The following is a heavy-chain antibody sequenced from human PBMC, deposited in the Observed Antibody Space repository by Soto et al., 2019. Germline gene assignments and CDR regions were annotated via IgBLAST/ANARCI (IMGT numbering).Heavy chain of an antibody. Sequence: QVQLVESGGGVVQPGRSLRLSCAASGFTFSSYAMHWVRQAPGKGLEWVAAISYDGTDKHYADSMKGQFTISRDNSKNTLYLQMNSLRTKDTALYYCARDARTGTHWYFDLSGRGTLVTVSS. D-gene: IGHD1-7*01. CDR3: ARDARTGTHWYFDL. J-gene: IGHJ2*01. CDR1: GFTFSSYA. V-gene: IGHV3-30-3*01. CDR2: ISYDGTDK.